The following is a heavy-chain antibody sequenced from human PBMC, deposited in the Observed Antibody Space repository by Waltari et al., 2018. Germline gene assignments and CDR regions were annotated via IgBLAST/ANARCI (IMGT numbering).Heavy chain of an antibody. J-gene: IGHJ4*02. Sequence: QLQLQESGPGLVKPSETLSLTCSVSGASITHLEYYWAWIRPPPGKGPEWIGSIYYSGSTYYNPSLKSRVTLSVDTSKNQFSLMLNSVTAADTAVYFCAREGLNRSYYLFDQWGQGTLVTVSS. CDR1: GASITHLEYY. CDR2: IYYSGST. V-gene: IGHV4-39*07. CDR3: AREGLNRSYYLFDQ. D-gene: IGHD3-10*01.